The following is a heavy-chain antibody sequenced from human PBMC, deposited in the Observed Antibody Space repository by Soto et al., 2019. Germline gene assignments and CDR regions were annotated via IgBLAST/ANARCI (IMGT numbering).Heavy chain of an antibody. D-gene: IGHD3-10*01. CDR2: ISSSSSYI. CDR1: GFTFSSYS. Sequence: EVQLVESGGGLVKPGGSLRLSCAASGFTFSSYSMNWVRQAPGKGLEWVSSISSSSSYIYYADSVKGRFTISRDNAKNSLYLQMNSLRAEDTAVYYCARDRGSGPGRMDVWGQGTTVTVSS. J-gene: IGHJ6*02. CDR3: ARDRGSGPGRMDV. V-gene: IGHV3-21*01.